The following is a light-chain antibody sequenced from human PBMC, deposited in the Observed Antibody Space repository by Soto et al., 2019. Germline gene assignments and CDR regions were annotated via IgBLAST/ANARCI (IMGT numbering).Light chain of an antibody. CDR1: QGISNN. Sequence: MTQSPSSLSASVGDIVTITFRASQGISNNLAWYQQKPGQAPRLLIYAASTRATGCPARFSGSGSGTEFTLTISSLQSEDFAVYYCHQYDNWPPEYTFGQGTKVDIK. V-gene: IGKV3-15*01. CDR3: HQYDNWPPEYT. J-gene: IGKJ2*01. CDR2: AAS.